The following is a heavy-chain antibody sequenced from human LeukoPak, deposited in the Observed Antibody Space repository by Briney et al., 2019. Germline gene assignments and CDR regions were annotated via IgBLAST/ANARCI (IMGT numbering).Heavy chain of an antibody. CDR3: ARHSNLYFFDY. Sequence: SETLSLTCTVSGGSVSSGSYYWSWIRQPPGKGLEWIGYIYYSGSTNYNPSLKSRVTISVDTSKNQFSLKLSSVTAADTAVYYCARHSNLYFFDYWGRGTLVTVSS. CDR2: IYYSGST. J-gene: IGHJ4*02. V-gene: IGHV4-61*01. CDR1: GGSVSSGSYY. D-gene: IGHD1-14*01.